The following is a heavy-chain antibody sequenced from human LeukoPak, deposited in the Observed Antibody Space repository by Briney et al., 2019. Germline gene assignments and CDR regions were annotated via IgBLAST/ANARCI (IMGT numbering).Heavy chain of an antibody. Sequence: ASVKVSCKASGYTFTGYYMHWVRQAPGQGLEWMGWINLNSGGTNYAQKFQGRVTMTRDTSISTAYMELSRLRSDDTAVYYCARDIAITGTTVWFDPWGQGTLVTVSS. J-gene: IGHJ5*02. CDR2: INLNSGGT. V-gene: IGHV1-2*02. D-gene: IGHD1-7*01. CDR3: ARDIAITGTTVWFDP. CDR1: GYTFTGYY.